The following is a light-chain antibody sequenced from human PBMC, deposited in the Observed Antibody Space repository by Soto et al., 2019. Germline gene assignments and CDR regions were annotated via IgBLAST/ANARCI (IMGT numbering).Light chain of an antibody. J-gene: IGLJ2*01. V-gene: IGLV1-47*01. Sequence: QSVLTQPPSASGTPGQRVTTSCSGSSSNIGSNYVYWYQQVPGTAPKLLIYRNNQRPSGVPDRFSGSKSGTSASLAISGLRSEDEADYYCAAWDDSLSGVVFGGGTKVTVL. CDR3: AAWDDSLSGVV. CDR2: RNN. CDR1: SSNIGSNY.